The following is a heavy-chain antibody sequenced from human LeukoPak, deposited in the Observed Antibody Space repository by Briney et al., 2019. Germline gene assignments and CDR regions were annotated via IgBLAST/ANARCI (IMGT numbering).Heavy chain of an antibody. CDR2: INPNNGDT. J-gene: IGHJ4*02. V-gene: IGHV1-2*02. CDR1: GYSFTAQY. CDR3: ASYSRSVSTPPFDY. Sequence: GASVKVSCKASGYSFTAQYMHWLRQAPGQGLEWMGWINPNNGDTKYAQSFLGRVIMTRDTSTTTAYMELSSLRSDDTAVYFCASYSRSVSTPPFDYWGQGTLVTVSS. D-gene: IGHD3-3*02.